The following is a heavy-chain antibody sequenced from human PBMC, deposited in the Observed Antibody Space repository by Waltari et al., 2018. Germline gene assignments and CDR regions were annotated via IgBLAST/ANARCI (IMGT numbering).Heavy chain of an antibody. CDR3: TKTLFGGADDAFDI. D-gene: IGHD1-26*01. CDR2: IWYDGSNK. CDR1: GFSFSGNA. V-gene: IGHV3-30*18. Sequence: QAQLVESGGGVVQPGRSLRLSCAASGFSFSGNARHWVRQAPGKGLEWVAVIWYDGSNKYYADSVKGRFTISRDNSKNTLYLQMDSLRAEDTAKYYCTKTLFGGADDAFDIWGQGTLVTVSS. J-gene: IGHJ3*02.